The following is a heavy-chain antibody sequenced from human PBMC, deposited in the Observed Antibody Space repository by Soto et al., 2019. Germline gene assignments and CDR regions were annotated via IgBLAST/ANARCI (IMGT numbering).Heavy chain of an antibody. J-gene: IGHJ6*02. CDR2: FYYTGSI. CDR3: ARWLNYYYYGMDV. Sequence: SSETLSLTCTVSGGSVSSGNYYWSWIRQPPGKGLEWIGYFYYTGSINYNPSLKSQVTIFIDASKNQFSLKLSSVTAADTAVYYCARWLNYYYYGMDVWGQGTTVTVSS. D-gene: IGHD5-12*01. V-gene: IGHV4-61*01. CDR1: GGSVSSGNYY.